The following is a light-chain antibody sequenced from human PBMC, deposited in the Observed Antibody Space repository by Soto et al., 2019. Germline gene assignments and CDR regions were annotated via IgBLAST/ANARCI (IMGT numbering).Light chain of an antibody. CDR1: QSISSW. CDR3: QQYNSYSPSWT. CDR2: KAS. Sequence: DIQMTQSPSTLSASVGDRVTITCRASQSISSWLAWYQQKPGKAPKLLIYKASILESGVPSRFSGSGSGTEFTLTISSLQPDDFATNYCQQYNSYSPSWTFGQGTKVDIK. J-gene: IGKJ1*01. V-gene: IGKV1-5*03.